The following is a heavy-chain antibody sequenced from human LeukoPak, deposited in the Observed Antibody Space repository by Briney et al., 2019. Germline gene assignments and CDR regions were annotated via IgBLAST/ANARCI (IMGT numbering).Heavy chain of an antibody. D-gene: IGHD6-13*01. Sequence: AASVKVSCKASGYTFTIYDINGVRQATGQGLEWMGWMNPNSGNTGYAQEFQGRVTMTRNTSISTAYMELSTLRSEDTAVYYCARGPRHSSSCLGYWGQGTLVTVSS. V-gene: IGHV1-8*01. CDR1: GYTFTIYD. CDR2: MNPNSGNT. CDR3: ARGPRHSSSCLGY. J-gene: IGHJ4*02.